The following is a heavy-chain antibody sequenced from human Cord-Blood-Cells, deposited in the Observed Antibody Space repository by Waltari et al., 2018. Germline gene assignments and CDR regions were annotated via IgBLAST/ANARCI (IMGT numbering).Heavy chain of an antibody. Sequence: QVQLGQSGAAVTKPGTSVKVSGKSSGASFSSYAIPSGRRAAGLGLDWMGGINRIFGTANKGRNYYGRFTSTADKITSTAYMEQSSLRPEDAAVYDCAGDEAAQHYESNGIDVWGQGTTVTVSS. D-gene: IGHD6-6*01. CDR2: INRIFGTA. J-gene: IGHJ6*02. V-gene: IGHV1-69*06. CDR3: AGDEAAQHYESNGIDV. CDR1: GASFSSYA.